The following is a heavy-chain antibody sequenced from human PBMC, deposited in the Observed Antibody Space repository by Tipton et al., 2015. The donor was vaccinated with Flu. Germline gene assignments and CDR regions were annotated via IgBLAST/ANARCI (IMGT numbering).Heavy chain of an antibody. J-gene: IGHJ4*02. D-gene: IGHD3-3*01. CDR2: IFHTGNT. Sequence: TLSLTCTVSGYSISSDYYWGWIRQPPGKVLEWIGNIFHTGNTYYNPSLKSRVTISLDPSKNQFSLKLNSVTAADTAIYYCAREFAGWSFSYFDYWSQESLATISS. CDR1: GYSISSDYY. CDR3: AREFAGWSFSYFDY. V-gene: IGHV4-38-2*02.